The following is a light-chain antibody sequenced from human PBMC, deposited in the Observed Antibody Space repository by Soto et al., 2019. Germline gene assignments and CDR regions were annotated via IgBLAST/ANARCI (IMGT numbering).Light chain of an antibody. V-gene: IGKV1-33*01. CDR3: QHYDNLPPFT. CDR1: QVIRTS. J-gene: IGKJ3*01. CDR2: GAS. Sequence: DIQMTQSPSSLSASVGARVSITFQASQVIRTSLSWFQQKPGRAPKLLIYGASNLETGVPSRFRGSGSGTDFTFTISSLQPEDIATYYCQHYDNLPPFTFGPGTKEDIK.